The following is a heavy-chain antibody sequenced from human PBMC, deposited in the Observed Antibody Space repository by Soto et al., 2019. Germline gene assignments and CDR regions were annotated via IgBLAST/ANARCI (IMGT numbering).Heavy chain of an antibody. J-gene: IGHJ4*02. Sequence: QVQLVQSGAEVKKPGASVKVSCKASGYTFTSYGISWVRQAPGQGLEWMGWISAYNGNTNYAQKLQGRVTMTTDTSTSTDDMELRSLRSDDTAVYYCARTPRDYYGSGSYVDYWGQGTLVTVSS. CDR2: ISAYNGNT. CDR3: ARTPRDYYGSGSYVDY. CDR1: GYTFTSYG. D-gene: IGHD3-10*01. V-gene: IGHV1-18*01.